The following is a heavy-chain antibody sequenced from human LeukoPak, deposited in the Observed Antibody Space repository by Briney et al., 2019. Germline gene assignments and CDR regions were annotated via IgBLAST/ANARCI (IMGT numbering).Heavy chain of an antibody. D-gene: IGHD6-19*01. Sequence: PGRSLRLSCAASGFTFSSYAMHWVRQAPGKGLEWATVISIDGSGKYYADSVKGRFTISRDDSKNTLYLQMNSLRAEDTAVYYCAKSVAGFFDYWGQGTLVTVSS. CDR3: AKSVAGFFDY. CDR1: GFTFSSYA. V-gene: IGHV3-30*04. J-gene: IGHJ4*02. CDR2: ISIDGSGK.